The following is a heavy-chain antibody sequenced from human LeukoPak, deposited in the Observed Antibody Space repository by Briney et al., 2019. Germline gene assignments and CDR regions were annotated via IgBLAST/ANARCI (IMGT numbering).Heavy chain of an antibody. J-gene: IGHJ4*02. V-gene: IGHV3-21*01. Sequence: GGSLRLSRAASGFTFSSYTMMWVRQAPGKGLEYVSSIISSSSRIFYADSVRGRFTISRDNAKNSLYLQMNSLRAEDTAVYYCARVPVGYQGYSSAWYTDYWGQGTLVSVSS. CDR2: IISSSSRI. CDR3: ARVPVGYQGYSSAWYTDY. CDR1: GFTFSSYT. D-gene: IGHD6-19*01.